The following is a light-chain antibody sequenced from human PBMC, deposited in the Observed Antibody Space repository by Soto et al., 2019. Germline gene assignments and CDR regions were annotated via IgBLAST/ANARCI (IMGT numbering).Light chain of an antibody. CDR2: GAS. CDR3: QQYSNLPPYT. J-gene: IGKJ2*01. V-gene: IGKV3-15*01. Sequence: EIVLTQSPATLSVSPGERATLSCRASQNVGTDLAWYQQRPGQAPRLLIYGASTRATGVPGRISGSGSGTQVPLTSSSLQSEDFAMYSCQQYSNLPPYTFGQGTRLEI. CDR1: QNVGTD.